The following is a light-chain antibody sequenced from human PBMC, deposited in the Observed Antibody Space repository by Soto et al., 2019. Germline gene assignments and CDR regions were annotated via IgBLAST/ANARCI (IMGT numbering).Light chain of an antibody. CDR3: QQYGSSPLT. Sequence: EIVLTQSPGTLSLSPGESATLSCRASQSVRSNYLAWYQQKPGQAPRLLIFGASNRATGIPPRFSGRGSGTEFTLTITRLEPEDFAVYYCQQYGSSPLTFGGGTKVDIK. CDR2: GAS. V-gene: IGKV3-20*01. CDR1: QSVRSNY. J-gene: IGKJ4*01.